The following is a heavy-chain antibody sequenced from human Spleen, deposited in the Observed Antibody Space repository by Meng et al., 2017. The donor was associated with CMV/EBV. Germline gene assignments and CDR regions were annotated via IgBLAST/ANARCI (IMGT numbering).Heavy chain of an antibody. CDR1: GGSISSSSYY. V-gene: IGHV4-39*07. CDR3: ASLPITAAVGAY. CDR2: IYYSGNT. D-gene: IGHD6-13*01. Sequence: SETLSLTCTVSGGSISSSSYYWGWIRQPPGKGLEWIGSIYYSGNTYYNPSLKSRVTMSVDPSKNQFSLKLTSVTAADTAVYYCASLPITAAVGAYWGQGTLVTVSS. J-gene: IGHJ4*02.